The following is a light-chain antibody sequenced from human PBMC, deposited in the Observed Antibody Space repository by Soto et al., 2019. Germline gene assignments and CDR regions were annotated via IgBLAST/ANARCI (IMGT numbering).Light chain of an antibody. J-gene: IGKJ1*01. Sequence: DIQMTQSPSTLSGSVGDRVTITCRASQTISSWLAWYQQKPGKAPKLLIYKASTLNSGVPSRFSGSGSGTESTLTISSLQPDDFATYYCQHYNSYSEAFGQGTKGDIK. CDR2: KAS. CDR3: QHYNSYSEA. CDR1: QTISSW. V-gene: IGKV1-5*03.